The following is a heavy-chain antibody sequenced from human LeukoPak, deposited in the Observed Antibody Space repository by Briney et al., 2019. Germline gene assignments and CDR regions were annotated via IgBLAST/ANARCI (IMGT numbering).Heavy chain of an antibody. Sequence: GASVKVSCKASGYTFTSYYMHWVRQGPGQGLEWMGIINPSGGSTSYAQKFQGRVTMTRDTSTSTVYMELSSLRSEDTAVYYCARDKLRQKYYDFWTGHDAFDIWGQGTMVTVSS. CDR1: GYTFTSYY. J-gene: IGHJ3*02. D-gene: IGHD3-3*01. CDR3: ARDKLRQKYYDFWTGHDAFDI. CDR2: INPSGGST. V-gene: IGHV1-46*01.